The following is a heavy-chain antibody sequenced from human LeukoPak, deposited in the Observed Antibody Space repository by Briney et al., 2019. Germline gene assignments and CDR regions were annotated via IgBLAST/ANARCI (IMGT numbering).Heavy chain of an antibody. V-gene: IGHV3-23*01. J-gene: IGHJ4*02. CDR1: GFTFSSFA. CDR2: ISGSGHST. Sequence: GGSLRLSCAASGFTFSSFAMSWVRQAPGKGLEWVSAISGSGHSTYYADSVKGRFTVSRDTSSNTLYLHMHSLGAEGTAVYYCALAKERVVAATLDYWGQGTLVTVSS. CDR3: ALAKERVVAATLDY. D-gene: IGHD2-15*01.